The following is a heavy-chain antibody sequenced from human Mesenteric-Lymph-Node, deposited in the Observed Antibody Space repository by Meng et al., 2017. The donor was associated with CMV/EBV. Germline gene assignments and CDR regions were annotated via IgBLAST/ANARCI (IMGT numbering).Heavy chain of an antibody. CDR3: ASAYCSSTSCYKNWFDP. CDR2: IYYTGST. D-gene: IGHD2-2*02. Sequence: SETLSLTCTVSGGSITNYYWNWIRQPPGKGLEWIGYIYYTGSTNYNPSLKSRVTISVDTSKNQFSLKLSSVTAADTGVYYCASAYCSSTSCYKNWFDPWGQGTLVTVSS. J-gene: IGHJ5*02. V-gene: IGHV4-59*01. CDR1: GGSITNYY.